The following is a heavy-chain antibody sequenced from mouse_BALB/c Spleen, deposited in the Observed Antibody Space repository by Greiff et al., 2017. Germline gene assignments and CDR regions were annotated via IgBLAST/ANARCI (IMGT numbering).Heavy chain of an antibody. CDR2: ISTYSGNT. D-gene: IGHD2-2*01. J-gene: IGHJ4*01. V-gene: IGHV1-67*01. CDR3: ARSGELDYGYPYAMDY. CDR1: GYTFTDYA. Sequence: QVQLQQSGPELVRPGVSVKISCKGSGYTFTDYAMHWVKQSHAKSLEWIGVISTYSGNTNYNQKFKGKATMTVDKSSSTAYMELARLTSEDSAIYYCARSGELDYGYPYAMDYWGQGTSVTVSS.